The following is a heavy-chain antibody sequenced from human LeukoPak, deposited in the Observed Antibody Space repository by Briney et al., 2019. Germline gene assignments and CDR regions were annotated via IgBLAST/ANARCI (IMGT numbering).Heavy chain of an antibody. CDR1: GFTFSDYW. V-gene: IGHV3-7*01. CDR3: AKEVGGSGSF. J-gene: IGHJ4*02. D-gene: IGHD3-10*01. Sequence: GGPLRLSCAASGFTFSDYWMTWVRQAPGKGPEWVANIKQDGSKKYYVDSVKGRFTISRDNAKNSLYLQMNSLRAEDTAVYYCAKEVGGSGSFWGQGTLVTVSS. CDR2: IKQDGSKK.